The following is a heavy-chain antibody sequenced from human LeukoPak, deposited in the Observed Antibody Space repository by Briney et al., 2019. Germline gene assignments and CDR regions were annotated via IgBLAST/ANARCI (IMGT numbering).Heavy chain of an antibody. CDR3: ARVEGLAASWGFDY. Sequence: PGGSLRLSCAASGFTFSSYSMNWVRQAPGKGLEWVSSISSSSSYIYYADSVKGRFTISRDNAKNSLYLQMNSLRAEDTAVYYCARVEGLAASWGFDYWGQGTLVTVSS. D-gene: IGHD2-15*01. CDR2: ISSSSSYI. J-gene: IGHJ4*02. V-gene: IGHV3-21*01. CDR1: GFTFSSYS.